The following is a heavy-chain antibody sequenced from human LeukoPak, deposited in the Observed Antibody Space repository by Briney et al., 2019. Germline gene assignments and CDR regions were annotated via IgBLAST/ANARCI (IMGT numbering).Heavy chain of an antibody. CDR3: AREGVVVAVVLLFDY. D-gene: IGHD2-15*01. CDR1: GGSISSYY. V-gene: IGHV4-4*07. J-gene: IGHJ4*02. CDR2: IYTSEST. Sequence: SETLSLTCTVSGGSISSYYWSWIRQPAGKGLEWIGRIYTSESTNYNPSLKSRATMSDTTTKTHFSLQMSSLTAATAAEYCSAREGVVVAVVLLFDYWDQGTLVTVSS.